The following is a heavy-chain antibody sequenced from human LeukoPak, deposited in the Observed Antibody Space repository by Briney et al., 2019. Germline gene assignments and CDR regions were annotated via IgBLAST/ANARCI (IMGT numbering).Heavy chain of an antibody. CDR2: IGTAGDT. J-gene: IGHJ4*02. Sequence: GGSLRLSCAASGFTFSSYAMSWVRQAPGKGLEWVSAIGTAGDTYYPGSVKGRFTISRENAKNSLYLQMNSLRAGDTAVYYCARGGSFYSSGPAHFDYWGQGTLVTVSS. V-gene: IGHV3-13*01. CDR1: GFTFSSYA. D-gene: IGHD6-19*01. CDR3: ARGGSFYSSGPAHFDY.